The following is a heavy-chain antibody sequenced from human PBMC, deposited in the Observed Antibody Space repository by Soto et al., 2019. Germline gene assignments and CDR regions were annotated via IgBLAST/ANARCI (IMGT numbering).Heavy chain of an antibody. CDR3: ARDHFFCSSPSCYGRTYGMDV. J-gene: IGHJ6*02. Sequence: QVQFVQSGAEVKKPGASVKVSCKASGYSFSNYAMHWVRQAPGQRLEWMGWINAANGNTEYSQNLQGRVTITRDTSARTVYMELSSLRSEDTAVYYCARDHFFCSSPSCYGRTYGMDVWGQGTTVTVSS. CDR2: INAANGNT. CDR1: GYSFSNYA. D-gene: IGHD2-2*01. V-gene: IGHV1-3*01.